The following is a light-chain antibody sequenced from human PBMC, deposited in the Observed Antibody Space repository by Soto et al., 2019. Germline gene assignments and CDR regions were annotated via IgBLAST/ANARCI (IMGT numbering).Light chain of an antibody. CDR2: AAY. J-gene: IGKJ1*01. CDR3: QQYYSYPRT. V-gene: IGKV1-8*01. Sequence: AIRMTQSPSSLSASTGDIVSMTCLASQGISSYLAWYQQKPGKAPKLLIYAAYNLQSGVPSRFSGSGSGTDFTLTISSLQPEDFATYYCQQYYSYPRTFGQGTKVDIK. CDR1: QGISSY.